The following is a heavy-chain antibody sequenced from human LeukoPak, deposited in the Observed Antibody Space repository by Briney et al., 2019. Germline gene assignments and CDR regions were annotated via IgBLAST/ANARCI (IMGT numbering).Heavy chain of an antibody. J-gene: IGHJ3*02. CDR1: GFTFSSYE. D-gene: IGHD2-15*01. CDR3: VRWYDAFDI. Sequence: GGSLRLSCAAFGFTFSSYEMNWVRQAPGKGLEWVSYISSSGSTIYYADSVKGRFTISRDNAKNSLYLQMDSLRAEDTAVYYCVRWYDAFDIWGQGTMVTVSS. V-gene: IGHV3-48*03. CDR2: ISSSGSTI.